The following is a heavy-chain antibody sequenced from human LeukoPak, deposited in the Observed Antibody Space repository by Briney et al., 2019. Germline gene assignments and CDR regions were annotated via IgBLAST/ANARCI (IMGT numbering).Heavy chain of an antibody. D-gene: IGHD6-19*01. CDR1: GFTFSNYW. J-gene: IGHJ4*02. CDR2: INTDGSRT. Sequence: GGSLRLSCAASGFTFSNYWMHWVRQAPGKGLVWVSRINTDGSRTSYADSVKGRFTISRDNAKNTLSLQMNSLRAEDTAVYYCARGPSGWHLDYWGQGTLVTVSS. CDR3: ARGPSGWHLDY. V-gene: IGHV3-74*01.